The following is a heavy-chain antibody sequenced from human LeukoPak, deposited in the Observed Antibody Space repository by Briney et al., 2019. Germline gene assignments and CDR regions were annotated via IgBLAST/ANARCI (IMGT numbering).Heavy chain of an antibody. J-gene: IGHJ4*02. CDR1: GGSISSSSYY. D-gene: IGHD2-2*01. CDR2: INHGGSS. CDR3: ARIGSHCSGTSCYGDY. V-gene: IGHV4-39*07. Sequence: SETLSLTCTVSGGSISSSSYYWGWIRQPPGKGLEWIGEINHGGSSDYNPSLRSRVTISVDASKNQFSLRLSSVTAADTAVYYCARIGSHCSGTSCYGDYWGQGALVTVSS.